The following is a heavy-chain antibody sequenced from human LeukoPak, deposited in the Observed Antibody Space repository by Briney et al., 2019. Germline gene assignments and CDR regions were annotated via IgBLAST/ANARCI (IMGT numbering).Heavy chain of an antibody. CDR2: MKQDGSET. Sequence: PGGSLRLSCAASGFTSSTYWMSWVRQAPGKGLEWVASMKQDGSETYYVDSVKGRFTLSRDNAKNSLYLQMNSLRADDTAVYYCARDRDSRWDFDLWGRGTLVTVPS. J-gene: IGHJ2*01. D-gene: IGHD3-22*01. CDR1: GFTSSTYW. CDR3: ARDRDSRWDFDL. V-gene: IGHV3-7*01.